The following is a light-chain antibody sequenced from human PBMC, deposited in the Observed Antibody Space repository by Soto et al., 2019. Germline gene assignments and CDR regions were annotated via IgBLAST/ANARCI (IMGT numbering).Light chain of an antibody. V-gene: IGLV1-47*01. Sequence: QSVLMQPPSASGTPGQRVTISCSGRSSNIGTNYVYWYQQLPGTAPKLLIYRNTQRPSGVPDRFSASKSGTSASLAISGLRSEDEADYYCGAWDDSLSGHYVFGTGTKLTVL. J-gene: IGLJ1*01. CDR3: GAWDDSLSGHYV. CDR1: SSNIGTNY. CDR2: RNT.